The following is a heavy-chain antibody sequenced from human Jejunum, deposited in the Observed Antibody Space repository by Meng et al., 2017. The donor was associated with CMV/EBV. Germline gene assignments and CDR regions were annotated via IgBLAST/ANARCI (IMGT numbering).Heavy chain of an antibody. Sequence: GYTFTSYGISWVRQAPGQGLEWMGWIDTYKGDTNYLQKLQGRVTMTTDTSTTTAYMELRSLRSDDTAIYYCAGRSRNGYNSEIDYWGQGTLVTVSS. CDR1: GYTFTSYG. CDR3: AGRSRNGYNSEIDY. V-gene: IGHV1-18*01. J-gene: IGHJ4*02. D-gene: IGHD5-24*01. CDR2: IDTYKGDT.